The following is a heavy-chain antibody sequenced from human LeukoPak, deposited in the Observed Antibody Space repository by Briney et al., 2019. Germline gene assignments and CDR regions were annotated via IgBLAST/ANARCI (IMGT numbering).Heavy chain of an antibody. J-gene: IGHJ5*02. CDR3: ARERVGGYDWFDP. Sequence: SETLSLTCAVYGGSFSGYYWSWIRQPPGKGLEWVGEINHSGSTNYNPSLKSRVTISVDTSKNQFSLKLSSVTAADTAVYYCARERVGGYDWFDPWGQGTLVTVSS. V-gene: IGHV4-34*01. D-gene: IGHD3-16*01. CDR2: INHSGST. CDR1: GGSFSGYY.